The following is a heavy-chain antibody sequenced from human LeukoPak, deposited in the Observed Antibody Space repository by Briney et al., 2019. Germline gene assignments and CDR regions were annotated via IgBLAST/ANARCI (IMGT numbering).Heavy chain of an antibody. V-gene: IGHV3-23*01. CDR2: ISGSGGIT. Sequence: QPGGSLRLSCAASGFTFSSYAMSWVRQAPGKGLEWVSGISGSGGITYYADSVRGRFTISRGNSKNTLYLQMNSLRVEDTAVYYCAKDYGDGSGSYYYFEYWGQGTLVTVSS. D-gene: IGHD3-10*01. J-gene: IGHJ4*02. CDR3: AKDYGDGSGSYYYFEY. CDR1: GFTFSSYA.